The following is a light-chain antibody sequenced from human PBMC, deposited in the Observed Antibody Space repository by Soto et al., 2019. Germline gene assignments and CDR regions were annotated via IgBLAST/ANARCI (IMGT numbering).Light chain of an antibody. CDR1: QDISNY. Sequence: DIQMTQSPSSLSASVGDRVTITCQASQDISNYLNWYQQKPGKAPKLLIYDASNLETGVPSRFSKSRSGKNFPSTISPPPPEDIETYDGKKYDNPPPTFGGGTRVQIK. J-gene: IGKJ4*01. CDR2: DAS. CDR3: KKYDNPPPT. V-gene: IGKV1-33*01.